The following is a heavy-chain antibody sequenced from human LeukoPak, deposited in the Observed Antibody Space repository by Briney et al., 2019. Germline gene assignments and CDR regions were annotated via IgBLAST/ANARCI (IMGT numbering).Heavy chain of an antibody. CDR2: INPNSGGT. CDR3: AAYRDYYDSSGYLY. Sequence: ASVKVSCKASGYTFTGYYMHWVRQAPGQGLEWMGWINPNSGGTNYAQKFQGRVTMTRDTSISTAYMELSRLRSDDTAVYYCAAYRDYYDSSGYLYWGQGTLVTVSS. V-gene: IGHV1-2*02. D-gene: IGHD3-22*01. CDR1: GYTFTGYY. J-gene: IGHJ4*02.